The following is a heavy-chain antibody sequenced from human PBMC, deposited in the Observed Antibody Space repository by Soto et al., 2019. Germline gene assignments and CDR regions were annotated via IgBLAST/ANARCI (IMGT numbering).Heavy chain of an antibody. V-gene: IGHV1-18*04. Sequence: QVQLVQSGAEVKKPGASVKVSCKASGYTFTSYGISWVRQAPGQGLEWMGGISAYNGNTNYAQKLQGRVTMTTDTSTSSAYMELRSLRSDDTAVYYCAREDSNYDYYYYGMDVWGQGTTVTVSS. D-gene: IGHD4-4*01. J-gene: IGHJ6*02. CDR1: GYTFTSYG. CDR3: AREDSNYDYYYYGMDV. CDR2: ISAYNGNT.